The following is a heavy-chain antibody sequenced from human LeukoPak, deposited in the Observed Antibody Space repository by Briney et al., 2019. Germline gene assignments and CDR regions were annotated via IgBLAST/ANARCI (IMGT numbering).Heavy chain of an antibody. CDR3: AREAPAGSYDY. V-gene: IGHV3-64*01. CDR2: ISQNGDNI. J-gene: IGHJ4*02. Sequence: GGSLRLSCEVSGLTFSDYPMHWVRQAPGKGLESVSAISQNGDNIYYAYSVKGRFTISRDNSRNTLYLQMGSLRPEDMAVYYCAREAPAGSYDYWGQGTLITVSS. D-gene: IGHD3-10*01. CDR1: GLTFSDYP.